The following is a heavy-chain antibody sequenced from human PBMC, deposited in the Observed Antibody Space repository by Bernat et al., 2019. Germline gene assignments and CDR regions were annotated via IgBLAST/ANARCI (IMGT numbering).Heavy chain of an antibody. Sequence: QVQLVESGGGVVQPGRSLRLSCAASGFTFSSYGMHWVRQAPGKGLEWVAVIWYDGSNKYYADSVKGRFTISRDNSKNTLYLQMNSLTAEDTAVYYCAGDSGSSAFDIWGQGTMVTVSS. V-gene: IGHV3-33*01. CDR2: IWYDGSNK. J-gene: IGHJ3*02. CDR1: GFTFSSYG. D-gene: IGHD3-10*01. CDR3: AGDSGSSAFDI.